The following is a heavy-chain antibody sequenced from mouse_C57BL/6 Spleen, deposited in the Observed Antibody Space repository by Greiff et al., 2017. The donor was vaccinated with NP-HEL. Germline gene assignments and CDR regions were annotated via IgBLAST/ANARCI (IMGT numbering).Heavy chain of an antibody. CDR3: ARCPLYYFDY. V-gene: IGHV1-4*01. J-gene: IGHJ2*01. CDR2: INPSSGYT. Sequence: QVQLKESGAELARPGASVKMSCKASGYTFTSYTMHWVKQRPGQGLEWIGYINPSSGYTKYNQKFKDKATLTADKSSSTAYMQLSSLTSEDSAVYYCARCPLYYFDYWGQGTTLTVSS. CDR1: GYTFTSYT. D-gene: IGHD6-1*01.